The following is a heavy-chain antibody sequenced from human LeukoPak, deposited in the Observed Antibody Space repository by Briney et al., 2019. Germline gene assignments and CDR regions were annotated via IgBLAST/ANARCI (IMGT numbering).Heavy chain of an antibody. CDR2: IYYSGST. CDR1: GGSISSRSYY. Sequence: SETLSLTCTVSGGSISSRSYYWGWIRQPPGKGLEWIGSIYYSGSTYYNPSLKSRVTISVDTSKNQFSLKLSSVTAADTAVYYCARRRYDSSGPGAFDIWGQGTMVTVSS. V-gene: IGHV4-39*01. J-gene: IGHJ3*02. CDR3: ARRRYDSSGPGAFDI. D-gene: IGHD3-22*01.